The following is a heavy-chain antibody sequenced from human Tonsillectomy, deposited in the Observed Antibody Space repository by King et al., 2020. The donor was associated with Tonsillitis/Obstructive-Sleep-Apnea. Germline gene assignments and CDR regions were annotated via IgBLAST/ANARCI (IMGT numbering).Heavy chain of an antibody. CDR3: ARDRPCGSTSCWDAFDI. D-gene: IGHD2-2*01. V-gene: IGHV1-18*01. J-gene: IGHJ3*02. Sequence: QLVQSGAEVKKPGASVKVSCKASGYTFTSHGISWVRQAPGQGLEWMGWTSTHNGNTNYDQKLQGRVTMTTDTSTSTAYMELRGLTSDDTAVYYCARDRPCGSTSCWDAFDIWGQGTMVTVSS. CDR1: GYTFTSHG. CDR2: TSTHNGNT.